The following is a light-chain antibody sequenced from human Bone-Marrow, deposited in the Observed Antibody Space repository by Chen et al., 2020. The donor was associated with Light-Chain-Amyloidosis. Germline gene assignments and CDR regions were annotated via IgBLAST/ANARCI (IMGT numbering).Light chain of an antibody. CDR3: QVWDRSRDRPV. CDR1: NIGSTS. J-gene: IGLJ3*02. CDR2: DDS. V-gene: IGLV3-21*02. Sequence: SYVLTQPSSVSVAPGQTATIACGGNNIGSTSEHWYQQKPGQAPLLVVYDDSDRPSGIPERLSGSNSGNTATLTISRVEAGDEADYYCQVWDRSRDRPVFGGGTKMTVL.